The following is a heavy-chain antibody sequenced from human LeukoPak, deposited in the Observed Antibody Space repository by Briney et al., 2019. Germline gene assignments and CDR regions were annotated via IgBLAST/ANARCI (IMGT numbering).Heavy chain of an antibody. D-gene: IGHD3-10*01. CDR2: ISYDGSNK. CDR1: GFTFSSYG. CDR3: AKVLGIFPYGDAFDI. J-gene: IGHJ3*02. Sequence: GGSLRLSCAASGFTFSSYGMHWVRQAPGKGLEWVAVISYDGSNKYYADSVKGRFTISRDDSKNTLYLQMNSLRAEDTAVYYCAKVLGIFPYGDAFDIWGQGTMVTVSS. V-gene: IGHV3-30*18.